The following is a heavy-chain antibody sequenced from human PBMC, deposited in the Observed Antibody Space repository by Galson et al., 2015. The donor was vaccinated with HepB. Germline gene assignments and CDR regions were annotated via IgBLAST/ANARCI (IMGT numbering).Heavy chain of an antibody. CDR3: ARDRPISLYYYYYGMDA. V-gene: IGHV3-21*01. CDR1: GFTFSSYS. D-gene: IGHD2-2*02. J-gene: IGHJ6*02. CDR2: ISSSSSYI. Sequence: SLRLSCAASGFTFSSYSMNWVRQAPGKGLEWVSSISSSSSYIYYADSVKGRFTISRDNAKNSLYLQMNSLRAEDTAVYYCARDRPISLYYYYYGMDAWGQGTTVTVSS.